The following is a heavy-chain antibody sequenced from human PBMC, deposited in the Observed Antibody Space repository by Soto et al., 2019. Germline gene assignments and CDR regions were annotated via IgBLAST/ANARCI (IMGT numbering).Heavy chain of an antibody. CDR3: AKGRGALTVVSNWFDP. CDR2: INWNSGIT. J-gene: IGHJ5*02. Sequence: EVHLVESGGGLVQPGRSLRLSCAAIGFTFEDHAMHWIRQVTGKGLEWVAGINWNSGITGYADSVKGRFTISRDNANNSLHLEMNSLKSEDTALYYCAKGRGALTVVSNWFDPWGQGTQVTVSS. V-gene: IGHV3-9*01. D-gene: IGHD3-22*01. CDR1: GFTFEDHA.